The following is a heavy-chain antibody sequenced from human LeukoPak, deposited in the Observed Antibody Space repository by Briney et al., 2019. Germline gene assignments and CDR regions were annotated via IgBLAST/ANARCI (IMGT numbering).Heavy chain of an antibody. CDR2: ISAYNGNT. J-gene: IGHJ6*02. V-gene: IGHV1-18*01. CDR3: ARDRTREQWLLAGNYYYYYGMDV. CDR1: GYTFTNYG. D-gene: IGHD6-19*01. Sequence: ASVKVSCKASGYTFTNYGISWVRQAPGQGLEWMGWISAYNGNTNYAQKLQGRVTMTTDTSTSTAYMELRSLRSDDTAVYYCARDRTREQWLLAGNYYYYYGMDVWGQGTTVTVSS.